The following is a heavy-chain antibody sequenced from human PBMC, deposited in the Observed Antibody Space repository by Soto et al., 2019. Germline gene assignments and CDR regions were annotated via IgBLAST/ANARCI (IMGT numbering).Heavy chain of an antibody. Sequence: PGGSLRLSCAASGFTFRSYGMSWVRQAPGKGLEWVSAISGSGGNTFYADFVMGRFTISRDNSKYTLYLEMNSLRVEDTAVYYCARDGVGATAFWGYLDYWGQGTLVTVSS. J-gene: IGHJ4*02. D-gene: IGHD2-15*01. CDR1: GFTFRSYG. V-gene: IGHV3-23*01. CDR2: ISGSGGNT. CDR3: ARDGVGATAFWGYLDY.